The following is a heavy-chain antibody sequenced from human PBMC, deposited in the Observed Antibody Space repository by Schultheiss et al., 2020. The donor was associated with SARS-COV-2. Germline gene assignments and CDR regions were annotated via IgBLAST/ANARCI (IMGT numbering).Heavy chain of an antibody. CDR1: GFTFSGSA. Sequence: GGSLRLSCAASGFTFSGSAMHWVRQAPGKGLEWVANIKGDGTETYYVDSVKGRFTISRDNAKNSLFLQMNSLRAEDTAVYYCAREAYWGQGTLVTVSS. V-gene: IGHV3-7*01. CDR3: AREAY. J-gene: IGHJ4*02. CDR2: IKGDGTET.